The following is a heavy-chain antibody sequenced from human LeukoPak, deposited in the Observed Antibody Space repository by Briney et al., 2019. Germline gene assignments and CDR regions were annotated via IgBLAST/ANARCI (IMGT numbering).Heavy chain of an antibody. CDR3: ARDLFGGYIDY. D-gene: IGHD5-12*01. J-gene: IGHJ4*02. CDR1: GYTFTGYY. CDR2: INPNSGGT. V-gene: IGHV1-2*02. Sequence: RASVKVSCKASGYTFTGYYMHWVRQAPGQGLEWMGWINPNSGGTNYAQKLQGRVTLTRDTSFSTAYMELSRLRSDDTAVYYCARDLFGGYIDYWGQGTLVTVSS.